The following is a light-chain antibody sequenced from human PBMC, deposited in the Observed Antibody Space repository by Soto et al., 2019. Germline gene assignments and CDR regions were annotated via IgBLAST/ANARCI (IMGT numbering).Light chain of an antibody. CDR1: SSNLGSSFD. CDR3: QSYDKSLSGHVV. V-gene: IGLV1-40*01. CDR2: SDT. Sequence: QSVLTQPPSVSGAPGQRVTISCTGSSSNLGSSFDVHWYRHLPGTAPELLIYSDTYRPSGVPDRFSASKSGTSASLAITGLQAEDEADYYCQSYDKSLSGHVVFGGGTKLTV. J-gene: IGLJ2*01.